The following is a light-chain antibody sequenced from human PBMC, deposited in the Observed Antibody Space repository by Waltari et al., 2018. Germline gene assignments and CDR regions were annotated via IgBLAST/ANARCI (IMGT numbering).Light chain of an antibody. J-gene: IGLJ3*02. CDR1: PTDMKTYNL. Sequence: QSVVTQPDFVSGSPGQSITISCTVPPTDMKTYNLVSWYQKYPGKAPRLIIYDVSARPSGISSRFSGSKSCNTASLTISRLQAEDEADYYCSSFASTTTVFGGGTKVTVL. CDR2: DVS. V-gene: IGLV2-14*03. CDR3: SSFASTTTV.